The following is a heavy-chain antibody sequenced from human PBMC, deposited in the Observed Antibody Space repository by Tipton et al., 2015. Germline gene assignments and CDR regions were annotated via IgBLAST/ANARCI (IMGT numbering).Heavy chain of an antibody. Sequence: TLSLTCTVSGASIGSGGTYWSWIRQLPGKGLEWIGHIYFSGSTFYSPSLKSRLTISKDTSKNQLFLKLTSVTAADTAIYYCARIPKRDGDSFDLWGRGTLVTVSS. CDR2: IYFSGST. V-gene: IGHV4-31*03. CDR3: ARIPKRDGDSFDL. D-gene: IGHD4-17*01. J-gene: IGHJ4*02. CDR1: GASIGSGGTY.